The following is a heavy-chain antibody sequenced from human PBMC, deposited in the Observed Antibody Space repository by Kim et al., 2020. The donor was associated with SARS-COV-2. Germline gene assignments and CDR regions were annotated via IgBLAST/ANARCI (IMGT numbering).Heavy chain of an antibody. CDR3: TTAPRGMITEDWFDP. D-gene: IGHD3-16*01. Sequence: APVKGRFTISRDDSNNTLYLQMNSLKTEDTAVYYCTTAPRGMITEDWFDPWGQGTLVTVSS. V-gene: IGHV3-15*01. J-gene: IGHJ5*02.